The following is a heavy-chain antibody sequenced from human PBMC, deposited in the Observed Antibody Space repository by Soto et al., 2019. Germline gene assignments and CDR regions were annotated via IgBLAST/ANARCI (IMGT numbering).Heavy chain of an antibody. J-gene: IGHJ5*02. Sequence: GGSLRLSCAASGFTFSNAWMSWVRQAPGKGLEWVARIKSKTDGGTTDYAAPVKGRFTISRDDSENTPYLQMNSLETEDTAVYHCTTPSGHWFDPCGQGTLVTVSS. CDR3: TTPSGHWFDP. CDR2: IKSKTDGGTT. CDR1: GFTFSNAW. V-gene: IGHV3-15*01.